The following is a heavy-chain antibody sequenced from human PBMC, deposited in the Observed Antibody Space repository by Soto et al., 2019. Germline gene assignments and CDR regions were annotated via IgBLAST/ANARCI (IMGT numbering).Heavy chain of an antibody. Sequence: VSWLRQPPGKALEWLARIDWDDDKYYTTSLETRLTISKDTSENQVVLTMTNMDPFYSATYYCVRIEWLVLDYWGTGTLVTVSS. CDR3: VRIEWLVLDY. D-gene: IGHD6-19*01. J-gene: IGHJ4*02. CDR2: IDWDDDK. V-gene: IGHV2-70*11.